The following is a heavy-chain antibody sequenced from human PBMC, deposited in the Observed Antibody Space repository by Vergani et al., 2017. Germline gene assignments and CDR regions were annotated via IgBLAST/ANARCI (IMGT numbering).Heavy chain of an antibody. D-gene: IGHD2-21*02. Sequence: EVQLVESGGGLVQPGGSLRLSCAASGFTFSSYAMHWVRQAPGKGLEYVSAISSNGGSTYYANSVKGRFTISRDNSKNTLYLQMNSLRAEDTAVYYCAKDRVVVTAIFDYWGQGTLVTVSS. CDR1: GFTFSSYA. J-gene: IGHJ4*02. CDR3: AKDRVVVTAIFDY. CDR2: ISSNGGST. V-gene: IGHV3-64*01.